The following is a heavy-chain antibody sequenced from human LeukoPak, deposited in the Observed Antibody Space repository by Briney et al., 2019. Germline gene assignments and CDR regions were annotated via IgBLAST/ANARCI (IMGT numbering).Heavy chain of an antibody. CDR1: GGSISSSSYY. CDR3: ARGPPTRSLFGVVVVPAASTAFDI. D-gene: IGHD2-2*01. Sequence: SETLSLTCTVSGGSISSSSYYWAWIRQPPGKGLEWIGSIYYSGNTYYKSSLKSRVTIAVDTSKNQFSLKLNSVTAADTAVYYCARGPPTRSLFGVVVVPAASTAFDIWGQGTMVTVSS. J-gene: IGHJ3*02. V-gene: IGHV4-39*07. CDR2: IYYSGNT.